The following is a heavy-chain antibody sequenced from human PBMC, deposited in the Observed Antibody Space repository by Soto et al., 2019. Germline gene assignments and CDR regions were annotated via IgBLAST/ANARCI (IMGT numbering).Heavy chain of an antibody. V-gene: IGHV6-1*01. CDR3: ARAWAPYYYGSGSYYNTQNWFDP. J-gene: IGHJ5*02. CDR2: TYYRSKWYN. Sequence: QSPTLSLTCAISGDSVSSNSAAWNWIRQSPSRGLEWLGRTYYRSKWYNDYAVSVKSRITINPDTSKNQFSLQLNSVTPEDTAVYYCARAWAPYYYGSGSYYNTQNWFDPWGQGTLVTVSS. D-gene: IGHD3-10*01. CDR1: GDSVSSNSAA.